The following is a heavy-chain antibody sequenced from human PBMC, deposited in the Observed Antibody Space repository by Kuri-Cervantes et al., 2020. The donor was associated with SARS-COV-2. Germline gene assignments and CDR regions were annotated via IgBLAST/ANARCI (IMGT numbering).Heavy chain of an antibody. CDR1: GFTFSGSA. J-gene: IGHJ6*02. Sequence: GGSLRLSCAASGFTFSGSAMHWVCQASGKGLEWVGRIRSKANSYATAYAASVKGRFTISRDDSKNTAYLQMNSLKTEDTAVYYCSRSTVTSPLYGMDVWGQGTTVTVSS. CDR2: IRSKANSYAT. V-gene: IGHV3-73*01. CDR3: SRSTVTSPLYGMDV. D-gene: IGHD4-17*01.